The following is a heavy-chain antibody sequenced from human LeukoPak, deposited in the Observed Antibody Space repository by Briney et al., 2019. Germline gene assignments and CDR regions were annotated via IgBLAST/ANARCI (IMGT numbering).Heavy chain of an antibody. J-gene: IGHJ6*03. V-gene: IGHV3-30*03. CDR3: ARASRPLEYLEGYYYMDV. D-gene: IGHD2/OR15-2a*01. CDR2: ISYDGSNK. Sequence: PGGSLRLSCAASGFTFSSYGMHWVRQAPGKGLEWVAVISYDGSNKYYADSVKGRFTISRDNAKNSLYLQMNSLRAEDTAVYYCARASRPLEYLEGYYYMDVWGKGTTVTVSS. CDR1: GFTFSSYG.